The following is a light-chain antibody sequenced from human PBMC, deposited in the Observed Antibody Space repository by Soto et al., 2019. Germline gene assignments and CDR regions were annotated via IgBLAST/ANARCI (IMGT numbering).Light chain of an antibody. V-gene: IGKV3-20*01. J-gene: IGKJ4*01. Sequence: ENVLTQSPGTLSLSPGERATLICRATQSVLSNYLAWYQQKPGQTPRLLIYGASDRATDIPDRFSGSGSATDFTLTISRLEPEDSAVYYCQQYGSAPLTFGGGTRVDIK. CDR3: QQYGSAPLT. CDR2: GAS. CDR1: QSVLSNY.